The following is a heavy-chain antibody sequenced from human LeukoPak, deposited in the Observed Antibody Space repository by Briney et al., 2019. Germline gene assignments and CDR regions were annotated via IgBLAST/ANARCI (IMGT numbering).Heavy chain of an antibody. CDR2: ISWNSGSI. CDR1: GFTFDDHA. J-gene: IGHJ6*02. Sequence: PGGSLRLSCAASGFTFDDHAMHWVRQAPGKGLEWVSGISWNSGSIGYADSVKGRFTISRDNAKNSLYLQMNSLRAEDTALYYCAKDGGGSPHYYYYYGMDVWGQGTTVTVSS. V-gene: IGHV3-9*01. D-gene: IGHD1-26*01. CDR3: AKDGGGSPHYYYYYGMDV.